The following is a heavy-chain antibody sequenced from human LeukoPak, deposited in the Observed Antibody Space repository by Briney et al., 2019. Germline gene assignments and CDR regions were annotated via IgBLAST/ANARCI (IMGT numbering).Heavy chain of an antibody. D-gene: IGHD6-13*01. Sequence: SETLSLTCTVSGGSISGSSYYWGWIRQPPGKGLEWIGNIYYSGRTYYNPSLKSRVTISVDTPKNQFSLKLSSVTAADTAVYYCARPRVAAAGTVWFDPWGQGTLVTVSS. CDR2: IYYSGRT. CDR3: ARPRVAAAGTVWFDP. V-gene: IGHV4-39*01. J-gene: IGHJ5*02. CDR1: GGSISGSSYY.